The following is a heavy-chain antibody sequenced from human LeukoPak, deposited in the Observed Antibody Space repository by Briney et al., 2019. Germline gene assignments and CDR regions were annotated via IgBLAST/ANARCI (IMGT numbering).Heavy chain of an antibody. CDR2: IYTSGST. D-gene: IGHD2-2*01. Sequence: SQTLSLTCTVSGGSISSGSYYWSWIRQPAGKGLEWIGRIYTSGSTNHNPSLKSRVTISVDTSKNQFSLKLSSVTAADTAVYYCARDNVVVPAAHDYWGQGTLVTVSS. CDR1: GGSISSGSYY. J-gene: IGHJ4*02. V-gene: IGHV4-61*02. CDR3: ARDNVVVPAAHDY.